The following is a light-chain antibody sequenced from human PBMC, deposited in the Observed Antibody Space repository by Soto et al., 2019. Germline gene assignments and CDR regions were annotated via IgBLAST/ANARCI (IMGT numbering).Light chain of an antibody. CDR3: QQYGDSPAT. J-gene: IGKJ3*01. V-gene: IGKV3-20*01. Sequence: EIVLTQSPGTLSLSPGERATLSCRASQSVSSSYLAWYQQKPGQAPRLLIYGAFNRATGIPDRFSGSGSGTDFTLTFRRLEPEDFAVYYCQQYGDSPATFGPGTKVDI. CDR1: QSVSSSY. CDR2: GAF.